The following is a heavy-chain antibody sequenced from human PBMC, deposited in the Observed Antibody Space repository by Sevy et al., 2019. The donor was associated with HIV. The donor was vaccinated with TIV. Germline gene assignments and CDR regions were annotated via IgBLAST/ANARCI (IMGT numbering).Heavy chain of an antibody. D-gene: IGHD3-3*01. CDR2: IYYSGST. Sequence: SETLSLTCTVSGSSISSGGYYWSWIRQHPRKGLEWIGYIYYSGSTYYNPSLKSRDTISVDTSNNQFSLKLSSVTAVDTAVYYCARGPMYYDFWSGYLPNYFDYWGQGSLVTVSS. CDR1: GSSISSGGYY. V-gene: IGHV4-31*03. J-gene: IGHJ4*02. CDR3: ARGPMYYDFWSGYLPNYFDY.